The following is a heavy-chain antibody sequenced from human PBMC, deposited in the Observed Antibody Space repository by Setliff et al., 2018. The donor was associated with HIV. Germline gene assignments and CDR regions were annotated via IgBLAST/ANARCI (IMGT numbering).Heavy chain of an antibody. CDR2: IYYSGST. J-gene: IGHJ4*02. D-gene: IGHD3-3*01. Sequence: SETLSLTCTVSGVSISSSSYYWGWIRQPPGKGLEWIGSIYYSGSTYYNPSLKTRATIPVVTSKNQFSLKLSSLTADDTAVYYCASLTTDRVLEWLFVYWGQGTLVTVSS. CDR3: ASLTTDRVLEWLFVY. V-gene: IGHV4-39*01. CDR1: GVSISSSSYY.